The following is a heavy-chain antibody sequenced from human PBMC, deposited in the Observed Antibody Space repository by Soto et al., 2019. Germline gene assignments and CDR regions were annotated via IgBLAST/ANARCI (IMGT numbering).Heavy chain of an antibody. CDR3: ARDLLDYYDSSGYGGGFDY. D-gene: IGHD3-22*01. J-gene: IGHJ4*02. V-gene: IGHV1-69*01. Sequence: QVQLVQSGAEVKKPGSSVKVSCKASGGTFSSYAISWVRQAPGQGLEWMGGIIPIFGTANNAQKFQGRVTITADESTSTAYMELSSLRSEDTAVYYCARDLLDYYDSSGYGGGFDYWGQGTLVTVSS. CDR2: IIPIFGTA. CDR1: GGTFSSYA.